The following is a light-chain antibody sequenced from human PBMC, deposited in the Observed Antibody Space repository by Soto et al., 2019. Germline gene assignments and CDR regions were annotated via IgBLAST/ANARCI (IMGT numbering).Light chain of an antibody. CDR2: DVS. V-gene: IGLV2-14*01. CDR3: SIYTSSSTLVV. Sequence: QSVLTQPASVSGSPGQSITISCTGTSSDFGGYNYVSWYQQHPGKAPKLMIYDVSNRPSGVSNRFSGSKSGNTASLTISGLQAEDETDYYCSIYTSSSTLVVFGTGTKVTVL. J-gene: IGLJ1*01. CDR1: SSDFGGYNY.